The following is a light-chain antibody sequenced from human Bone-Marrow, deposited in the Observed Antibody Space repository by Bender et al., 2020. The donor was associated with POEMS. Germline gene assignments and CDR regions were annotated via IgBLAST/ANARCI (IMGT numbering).Light chain of an antibody. CDR2: DVS. V-gene: IGLV2-14*03. J-gene: IGLJ3*02. CDR1: SSDVNTYDY. Sequence: QSALTQPASVSGSPGQSITISCTGTSSDVNTYDYVSWYQHHPGKAPKLIIFDVSNRPSGVSNRFSGSKSGNTASLTISGLQAEDEADYYCSSYTSSSTWVFGGGTKLTVL. CDR3: SSYTSSSTWV.